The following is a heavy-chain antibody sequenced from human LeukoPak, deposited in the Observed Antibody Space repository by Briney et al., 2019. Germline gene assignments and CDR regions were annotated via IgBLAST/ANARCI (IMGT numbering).Heavy chain of an antibody. J-gene: IGHJ6*03. CDR3: ARGAGILWFGEIRSYYMDV. CDR1: GGTFSSYA. CDR2: IIPIFGTA. V-gene: IGHV1-69*13. D-gene: IGHD3-10*01. Sequence: SVKVSCKAPGGTFSSYAISWVRQAPGQGLEWMGGIIPIFGTANYAQKFQGRVTITADESTSTAYMELSSLRSEDTAVYYCARGAGILWFGEIRSYYMDVWGKGTTVTISS.